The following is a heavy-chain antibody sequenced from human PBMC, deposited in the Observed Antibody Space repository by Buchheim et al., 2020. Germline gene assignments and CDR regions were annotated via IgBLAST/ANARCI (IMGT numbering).Heavy chain of an antibody. CDR1: GGSLSDYY. Sequence: QIQLQQWGAGLLKPSETLSLTCAVYGGSLSDYYWNWIRQPPGKGLEWIGEVYHSGSTNYNPSLKSRVKISVDTSKNQFSLKLSSVTAADAAVYFCARGSSSLIDYWGQGTL. D-gene: IGHD3-16*01. CDR3: ARGSSSLIDY. J-gene: IGHJ4*02. CDR2: VYHSGST. V-gene: IGHV4-34*02.